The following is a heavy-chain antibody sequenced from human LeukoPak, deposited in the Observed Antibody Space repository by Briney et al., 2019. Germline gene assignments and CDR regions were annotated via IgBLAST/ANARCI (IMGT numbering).Heavy chain of an antibody. D-gene: IGHD4-23*01. CDR2: IYYSGST. Sequence: SETLSLTCTVSGGSISSYYWSWIRQPPGKGLEWIGYIYYSGSTNYNPSLKCRVTISVDTSKNQFSLKLSSVTAADTAVYYCARDLGGNSDYWGQGTLVTVSS. CDR3: ARDLGGNSDY. V-gene: IGHV4-59*01. CDR1: GGSISSYY. J-gene: IGHJ4*02.